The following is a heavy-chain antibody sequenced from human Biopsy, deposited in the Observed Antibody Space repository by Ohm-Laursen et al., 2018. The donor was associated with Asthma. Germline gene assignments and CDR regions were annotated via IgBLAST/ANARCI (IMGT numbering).Heavy chain of an antibody. Sequence: AASVKGSCKPSGYSFELNGMSWVRQRPGQGLEWMGWISDYLANPNYAQKFQGRVNMTYDRSTNTAYMELKSLRTDDTAVYFCARTYCTLNTCYASFDHWGQGTLVAVSS. CDR3: ARTYCTLNTCYASFDH. D-gene: IGHD2-2*01. V-gene: IGHV1-18*04. CDR1: GYSFELNG. J-gene: IGHJ4*02. CDR2: ISDYLANP.